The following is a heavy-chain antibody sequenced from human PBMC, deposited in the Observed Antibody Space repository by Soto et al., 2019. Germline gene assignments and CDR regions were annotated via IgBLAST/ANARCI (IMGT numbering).Heavy chain of an antibody. CDR1: GFTFSSYG. V-gene: IGHV3-30*18. CDR3: AKDLIVGATPFYYYYGMDV. J-gene: IGHJ6*02. D-gene: IGHD1-26*01. Sequence: QVQLVESGGGVVQPGRSLRLSCAASGFTFSSYGMHWVRQAPGKGLEWVAVISYDGSNKYYADSVKGRFTISRDNSKNTLYLQMNSLRAEDTAVYYCAKDLIVGATPFYYYYGMDVWGQGTTVTVSS. CDR2: ISYDGSNK.